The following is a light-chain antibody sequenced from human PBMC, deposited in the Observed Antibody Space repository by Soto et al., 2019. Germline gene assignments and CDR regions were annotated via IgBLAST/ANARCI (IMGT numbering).Light chain of an antibody. CDR2: SNY. J-gene: IGLJ1*01. CDR1: SSNIESNT. CDR3: AAWDDILNGYV. V-gene: IGLV1-44*01. Sequence: SVLTQPPSASGTPGQTVTISCSGSSSNIESNTVTWYQQLPGTAPKLVIYSNYDRPSGVPDRFSGSTSGTSASLVIRGLQSEDEADYYCAAWDDILNGYVFGGGTKVTVL.